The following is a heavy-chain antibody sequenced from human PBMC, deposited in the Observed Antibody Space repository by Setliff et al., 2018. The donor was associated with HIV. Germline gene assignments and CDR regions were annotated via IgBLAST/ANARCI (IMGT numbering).Heavy chain of an antibody. CDR3: ARNKIFRILEWLPDMPRLEAFDL. CDR1: GGSISSSSYY. J-gene: IGHJ3*01. Sequence: KTSETLSLTCTVSGGSISSSSYYWGWIRQPPGKGLEWIGSIYYSGSTYYNPSLKSRVTISVDTSKNQFSLKLSSVTAADTAVYYCARNKIFRILEWLPDMPRLEAFDLWGQGTLVTVSS. V-gene: IGHV4-39*01. D-gene: IGHD3-3*01. CDR2: IYYSGST.